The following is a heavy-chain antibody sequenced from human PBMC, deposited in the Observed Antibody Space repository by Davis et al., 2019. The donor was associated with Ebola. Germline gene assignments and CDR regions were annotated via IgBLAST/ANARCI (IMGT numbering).Heavy chain of an antibody. CDR3: ARDVYSYGPYFRY. D-gene: IGHD5-18*01. Sequence: SVKVSCKASGGTFSSYAISWVRQAPGQGLEWMGGIIPIFGTANYAQKFQGRVTITADESTSTAYMELSSLRSEDTAVYYCARDVYSYGPYFRYWGQGTLVTVSS. CDR1: GGTFSSYA. CDR2: IIPIFGTA. V-gene: IGHV1-69*13. J-gene: IGHJ4*02.